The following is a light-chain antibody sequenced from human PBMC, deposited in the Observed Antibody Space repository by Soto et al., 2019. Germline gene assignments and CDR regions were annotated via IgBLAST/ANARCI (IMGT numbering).Light chain of an antibody. Sequence: VMTQAPATLSVSPGERATLSCRASQTINNNVAWYQLKDGQVPRLVIYGASTRATDIPARFSGSGSGTEFTLTISSLQSEDFAVYYCQQRSNWPTFGQGTKVDIK. CDR1: QTINNN. J-gene: IGKJ1*01. CDR3: QQRSNWPT. CDR2: GAS. V-gene: IGKV3-15*01.